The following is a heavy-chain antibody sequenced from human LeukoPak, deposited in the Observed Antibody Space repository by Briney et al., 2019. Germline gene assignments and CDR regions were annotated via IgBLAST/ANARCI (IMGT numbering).Heavy chain of an antibody. Sequence: SETLSLTCTVSGGPISSYYWSWIRQPPGKGLEWIGYIYYSGSTNYNPSLKSRVTISVDTSKNQFSLKLSSVTAADTAVYYCARLSYDALDVWGQGTTVTVSS. CDR1: GGPISSYY. CDR3: ARLSYDALDV. J-gene: IGHJ6*02. V-gene: IGHV4-59*08. CDR2: IYYSGST.